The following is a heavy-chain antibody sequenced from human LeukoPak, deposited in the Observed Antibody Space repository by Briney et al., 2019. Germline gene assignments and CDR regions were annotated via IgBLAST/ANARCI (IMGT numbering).Heavy chain of an antibody. CDR1: GFTFDDYA. D-gene: IGHD2-15*01. CDR2: ISWNSGII. V-gene: IGHV3-9*03. Sequence: GGSLRLSCAASGFTFDDYAMHWVRHAPGKGLEWISGISWNSGIIDYADSVKGRFTISRDNARNSLFLQMNSLRTEDMALYYCAKAQSYSLNSYFDYWGQGTLVTVSS. CDR3: AKAQSYSLNSYFDY. J-gene: IGHJ4*02.